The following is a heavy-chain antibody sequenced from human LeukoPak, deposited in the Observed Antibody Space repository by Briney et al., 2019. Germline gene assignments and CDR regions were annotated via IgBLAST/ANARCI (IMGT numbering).Heavy chain of an antibody. CDR2: IDPSDSYT. J-gene: IGHJ4*02. V-gene: IGHV5-10-1*01. D-gene: IGHD2-2*01. Sequence: GESLTISCKGSGSSFTSYWISWVRQLPGKGLEWMGRIDPSDSYTNYSPSFQGHVANSADKSISTAYLQWSSLKASDTAMYYCARHGTAAMGDYWGQGTLVTVSS. CDR1: GSSFTSYW. CDR3: ARHGTAAMGDY.